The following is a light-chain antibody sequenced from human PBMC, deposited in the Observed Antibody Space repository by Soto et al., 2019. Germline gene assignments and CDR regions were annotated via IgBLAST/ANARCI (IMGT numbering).Light chain of an antibody. CDR3: SSYRTYRTLKV. CDR2: DVS. V-gene: IGLV2-14*03. J-gene: IGLJ1*01. Sequence: QSVLTQPDSVSGSPGESITISCTGTNTDIGGYNYVSWYQQHPGKAPKLVIYDVSSRPSGVSSRFSGSKSGYTASLTISGLQAEDDAHYYCSSYRTYRTLKVFGTGTKVTVL. CDR1: NTDIGGYNY.